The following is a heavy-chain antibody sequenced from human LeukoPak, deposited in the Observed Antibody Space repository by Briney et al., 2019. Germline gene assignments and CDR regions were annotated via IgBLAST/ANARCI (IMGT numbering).Heavy chain of an antibody. CDR2: IYYSGST. D-gene: IGHD1-26*01. CDR1: GGSVSSGSHY. J-gene: IGHJ5*02. Sequence: SETLSLTCTVSGGSVSSGSHYWSWIRQPPGKGLEWIGYIYYSGSTNYNPSLKSRVTISVDTSKNQFSLKLSSVTAADTAVYYCARETPIVGAANWFDPWGQGTLVTVSS. CDR3: ARETPIVGAANWFDP. V-gene: IGHV4-61*01.